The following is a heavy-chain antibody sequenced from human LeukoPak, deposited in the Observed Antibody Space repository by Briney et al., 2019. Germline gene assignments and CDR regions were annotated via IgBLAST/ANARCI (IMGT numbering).Heavy chain of an antibody. CDR3: ARVAEYYDSSGYYYALGY. D-gene: IGHD3-22*01. Sequence: GGSLRLSCAASGFTFSSYEMNWVRQAPGKGLEWVSYISSSGSTIYYADSVKGRFTISRDNAKNSLYLQMNSLRAEDTAVYYCARVAEYYDSSGYYYALGYWGQGTLVTVSS. J-gene: IGHJ4*02. V-gene: IGHV3-48*03. CDR1: GFTFSSYE. CDR2: ISSSGSTI.